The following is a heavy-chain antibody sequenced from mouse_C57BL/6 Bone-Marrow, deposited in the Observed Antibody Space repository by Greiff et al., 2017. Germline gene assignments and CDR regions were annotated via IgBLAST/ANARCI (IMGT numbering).Heavy chain of an antibody. CDR2: ISDGGSYT. CDR1: GFTFSSYA. CDR3: ERDRGHRRRNYFDY. D-gene: IGHD3-3*01. V-gene: IGHV5-4*01. Sequence: EVKLVESGGGLVKPGGSLKLSCAASGFTFSSYAMSWVRQTLEKRLEWVATISDGGSYTNYPDNVKGRFTIFRDNAKNNLDLQMSHLKSEDTAMYYCERDRGHRRRNYFDYWGQGTTLTFSS. J-gene: IGHJ2*01.